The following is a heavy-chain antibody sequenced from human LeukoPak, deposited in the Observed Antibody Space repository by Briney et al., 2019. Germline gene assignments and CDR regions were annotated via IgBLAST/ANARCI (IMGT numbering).Heavy chain of an antibody. J-gene: IGHJ6*04. CDR1: RVTFSTYG. CDR2: IRYDGSKK. D-gene: IGHD2-21*02. V-gene: IGHV3-30*02. Sequence: GRSLRLSCAASRVTFSTYGMHWVRQAPGKGLKWVAFIRYDGSKKYDIDSVKGRFTICRENSKTALYLQMNSLRPEDTTVYYSTKATLDTAYCGCDCYPDVWGRGTTVTVSS. CDR3: TKATLDTAYCGCDCYPDV.